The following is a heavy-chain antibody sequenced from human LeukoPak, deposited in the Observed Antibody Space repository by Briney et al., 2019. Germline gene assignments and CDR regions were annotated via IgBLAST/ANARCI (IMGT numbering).Heavy chain of an antibody. Sequence: GASVKVSCKASGYTFTAYYIHWVRRAPGQGLEWMGWIDPRSGATKCTQKFQGRVTMTRDTSISTVYLELNGLTFDGTAVYYCATDNYGTLDYWGQGTLVTVSS. V-gene: IGHV1-2*02. J-gene: IGHJ4*02. CDR3: ATDNYGTLDY. CDR1: GYTFTAYY. D-gene: IGHD3-16*01. CDR2: IDPRSGAT.